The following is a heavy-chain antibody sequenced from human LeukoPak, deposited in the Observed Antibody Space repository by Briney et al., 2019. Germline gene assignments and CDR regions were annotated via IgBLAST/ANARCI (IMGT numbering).Heavy chain of an antibody. J-gene: IGHJ6*02. CDR1: GFTFDEYA. CDR2: ISWNSDNI. V-gene: IGHV3-9*01. D-gene: IGHD2/OR15-2a*01. CDR3: VKSNGKYLHRMGV. Sequence: GGSLRLSCAASGFTFDEYAMYWVRQGPGKGLEWVSAISWNSDNIAYADSVKGRFTISRDNAKNSLFLQMNSLRVEGTALYHRVKSNGKYLHRMGVWGQGTTVTVSS.